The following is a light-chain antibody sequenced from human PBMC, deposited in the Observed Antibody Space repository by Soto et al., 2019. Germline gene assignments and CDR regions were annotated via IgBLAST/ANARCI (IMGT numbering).Light chain of an antibody. CDR1: SSNIGAGYD. CDR2: GNS. Sequence: VVTQPPAVSGAPGQRVTISCTGSSSNIGAGYDVHWYQQLPGTAPKLLIYGNSNRPSVVPDRFSGSKSGTSASLAITGLQAEDEADYYCQSYDSSLSGPVFGGGTKLTVL. CDR3: QSYDSSLSGPV. J-gene: IGLJ2*01. V-gene: IGLV1-40*01.